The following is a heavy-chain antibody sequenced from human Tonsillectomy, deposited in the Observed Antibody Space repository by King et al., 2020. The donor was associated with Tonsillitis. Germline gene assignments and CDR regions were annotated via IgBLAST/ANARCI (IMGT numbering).Heavy chain of an antibody. CDR1: GISLSTSGVG. CDR3: AHSPSTIFGVATPPGVFGS. CDR2: IYWDDDK. Sequence: ITLKESGPTLVKPTQTLTLTCTFSGISLSTSGVGVGWIRQPPGQALEWLAVIYWDDDKRYSPSLKSRLTITKDTSKNQVVLTVTNMDPVDTATYYCAHSPSTIFGVATPPGVFGSWGQGILVSVSS. V-gene: IGHV2-5*02. J-gene: IGHJ4*02. D-gene: IGHD3-3*01.